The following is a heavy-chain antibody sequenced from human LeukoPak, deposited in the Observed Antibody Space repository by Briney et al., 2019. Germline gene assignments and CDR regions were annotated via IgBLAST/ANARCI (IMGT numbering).Heavy chain of an antibody. CDR2: IYYSGST. D-gene: IGHD4-17*01. Sequence: SETLSLTCTVSGGSISSSSYYWGWIRQPPGKGLEWIGSIYYSGSTYYNPSLESRVTISVDTSKNQFSLKLSSVTAADTAVYYCARLKTVTIDYWGQGTLVTVSS. V-gene: IGHV4-39*01. J-gene: IGHJ4*02. CDR3: ARLKTVTIDY. CDR1: GGSISSSSYY.